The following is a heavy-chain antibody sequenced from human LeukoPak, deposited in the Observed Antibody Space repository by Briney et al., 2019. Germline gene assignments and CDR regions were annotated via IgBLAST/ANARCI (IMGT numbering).Heavy chain of an antibody. CDR3: ARDRVEYQLLYDY. Sequence: ASVKVSCKASGYTFTGYYMHWVRQAPGQGLEWTGWINPNSGGTNYAQKFQGSVTMTRDTSISTAYMELSRLRSDDTAVYYCARDRVEYQLLYDYWGQGTLVTVSS. CDR2: INPNSGGT. V-gene: IGHV1-2*02. J-gene: IGHJ4*02. CDR1: GYTFTGYY. D-gene: IGHD2-2*02.